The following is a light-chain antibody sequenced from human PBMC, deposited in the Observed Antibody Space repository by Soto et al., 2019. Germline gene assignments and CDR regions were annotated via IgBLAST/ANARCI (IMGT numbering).Light chain of an antibody. CDR2: GAS. J-gene: IGKJ1*01. V-gene: IGKV3-15*01. Sequence: EIVMTQSPVTLYVSPGESATLSCRASQSVSSNLAWYQQKPGQAPRLLIYGASTRATGIPARFSGSGSGTEFTLTISSLQSEDFGVYYCHQYNNLWTFGQGTKVDI. CDR1: QSVSSN. CDR3: HQYNNLWT.